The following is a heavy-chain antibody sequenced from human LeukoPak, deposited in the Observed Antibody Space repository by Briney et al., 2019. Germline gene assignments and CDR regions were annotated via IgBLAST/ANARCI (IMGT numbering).Heavy chain of an antibody. CDR3: AKGLLRYFDSPFDY. CDR2: ISGSTTNT. D-gene: IGHD3-9*01. CDR1: GFTFHSYA. V-gene: IGHV3-23*01. Sequence: PGGSLRLSCTASGFTFHSYAMTWVRQTPGRGLEWVSSISGSTTNTYYADSVKGRFTISRDNSKNTLYLQMNSLRAEDTAVYYCAKGLLRYFDSPFDYWGQGTLVTVSS. J-gene: IGHJ4*02.